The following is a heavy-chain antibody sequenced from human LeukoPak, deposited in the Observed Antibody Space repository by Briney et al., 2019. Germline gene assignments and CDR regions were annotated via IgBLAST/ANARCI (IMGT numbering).Heavy chain of an antibody. D-gene: IGHD3-3*01. V-gene: IGHV4-4*07. J-gene: IGHJ4*02. CDR3: ARGAWGYDFWSGYYTDYFDY. CDR1: GGSISSYY. Sequence: SETLSLTCTVSGGSISSYYWSWIRQPAGKGLEWIGRIHTSGSTNYNPSLKSRVTMSVDTSKNQFSLKLSSVTAADTAVYYCARGAWGYDFWSGYYTDYFDYWGQGTLVTVSS. CDR2: IHTSGST.